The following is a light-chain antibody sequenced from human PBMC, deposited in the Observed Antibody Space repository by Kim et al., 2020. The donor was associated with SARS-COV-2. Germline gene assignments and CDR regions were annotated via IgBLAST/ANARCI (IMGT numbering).Light chain of an antibody. CDR1: QSIRDNF. J-gene: IGKJ4*01. Sequence: EIVLTQSPGTLSLSPGERATHSCRASQSIRDNFLAWYQQRPGQAPRLLLYGASSRATDIPDRFTGTGSGTDFILTITRLEPEDFAVYYCQQYGTSPLLTFGGGTKVDIK. CDR3: QQYGTSPLLT. V-gene: IGKV3-20*01. CDR2: GAS.